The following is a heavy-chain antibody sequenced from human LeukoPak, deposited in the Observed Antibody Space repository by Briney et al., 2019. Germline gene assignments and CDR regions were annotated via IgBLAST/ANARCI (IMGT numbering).Heavy chain of an antibody. CDR3: ARDASSGSGTYYNPGPFDY. Sequence: GGSLRLSCAASGFTFSSYSMNWVRQAPGKGLAWVSSISSSSSYIYYADSVKGRFSISRDNAKKSLFLQMNSLSAEDTAVYYCARDASSGSGTYYNPGPFDYWGQGTLVTVSS. V-gene: IGHV3-21*04. CDR2: ISSSSSYI. D-gene: IGHD3-10*01. CDR1: GFTFSSYS. J-gene: IGHJ4*02.